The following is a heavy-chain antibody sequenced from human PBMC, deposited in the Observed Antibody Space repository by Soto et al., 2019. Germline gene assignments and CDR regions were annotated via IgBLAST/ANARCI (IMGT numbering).Heavy chain of an antibody. CDR2: ISYDGSNK. V-gene: IGHV3-30*03. CDR1: GFPFSSYG. Sequence: QVQLVESGGGVVQPGRSLRLSCAASGFPFSSYGMHWVREAPGKRLEWVAVISYDGSNKYCAGSVKGRFSISRDNSARTLFLQMDRMRPENSTCYSVVGRQYYFDYRSQGTLGTFSP. D-gene: IGHD2-21*01. J-gene: IGHJ4*02. CDR3: VGRQYYFDY.